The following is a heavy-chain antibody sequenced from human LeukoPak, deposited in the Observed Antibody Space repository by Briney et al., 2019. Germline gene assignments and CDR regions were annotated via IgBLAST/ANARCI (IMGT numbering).Heavy chain of an antibody. CDR1: GFTFDDYA. D-gene: IGHD5-12*01. V-gene: IGHV3-9*01. J-gene: IGHJ4*02. CDR3: AKGRSGYDYSPCFDY. CDR2: ISWNSGSI. Sequence: GGSLRLSCAASGFTFDDYAMHWVRQAPGKGLEWVSGISWNSGSIGYADSVKGRFTISRDNAKNSLYLQMNSLRAEDTALYYCAKGRSGYDYSPCFDYWGQRTLVTVSS.